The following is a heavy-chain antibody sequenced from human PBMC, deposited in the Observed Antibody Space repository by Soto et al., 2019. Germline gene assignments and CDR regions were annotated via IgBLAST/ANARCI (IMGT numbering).Heavy chain of an antibody. Sequence: SETLSLTCAVYGGSFSGYYWSWIRQPPGKGLEWIGEINHSGSTNYNPSLKSRVTISVDTSKTQFSLKLSSVTAADTAVYYCARAPPTPRYCSGGSCYLRRFDPWGQGTLVTVSS. J-gene: IGHJ5*02. D-gene: IGHD2-15*01. CDR2: INHSGST. CDR3: ARAPPTPRYCSGGSCYLRRFDP. V-gene: IGHV4-34*01. CDR1: GGSFSGYY.